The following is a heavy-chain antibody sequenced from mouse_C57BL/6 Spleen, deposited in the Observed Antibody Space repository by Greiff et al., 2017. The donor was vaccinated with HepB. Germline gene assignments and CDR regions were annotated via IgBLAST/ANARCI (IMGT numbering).Heavy chain of an antibody. V-gene: IGHV1-19*01. CDR2: INPYNGGT. J-gene: IGHJ2*01. CDR1: GYTFTDYY. CDR3: AFSYGNYDYFDY. D-gene: IGHD2-1*01. Sequence: VQLQQSGPVLVKPGASVKMSCKASGYTFTDYYMNWVKQSHGKSLEWIGVINPYNGGTSYNQKFKGKATLTVDKSSSTAYMELNSLTSEDSAVYYCAFSYGNYDYFDYWGQGTTLTVSS.